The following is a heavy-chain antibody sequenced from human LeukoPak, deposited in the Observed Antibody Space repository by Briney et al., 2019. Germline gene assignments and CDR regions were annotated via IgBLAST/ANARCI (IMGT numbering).Heavy chain of an antibody. CDR3: ARPYSSSWYYFDY. CDR1: GFTFSSYA. D-gene: IGHD6-13*01. CDR2: ISYDGSNK. J-gene: IGHJ4*02. V-gene: IGHV3-30-3*01. Sequence: GGSLRLSCAVSGFTFSSYAMHWVRQAPGKGLEWVAVISYDGSNKYYADSVKGRFTISRDISKNTLYLQMISLKAEDTAVYYCARPYSSSWYYFDYWGQGTLDTVSS.